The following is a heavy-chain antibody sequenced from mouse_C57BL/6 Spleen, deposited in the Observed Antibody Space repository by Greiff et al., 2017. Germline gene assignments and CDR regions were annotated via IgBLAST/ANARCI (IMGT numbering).Heavy chain of an antibody. J-gene: IGHJ4*01. V-gene: IGHV1-69*01. D-gene: IGHD2-4*01. CDR2: IDPSDSYT. CDR3: ARGDYDYPYYYAMDY. CDR1: GYTFTSYW. Sequence: QVQLKQPGAELVMPGASVKLSCKASGYTFTSYWMHWVKQRPGQGLEWIGEIDPSDSYTNYNQKFKGKSTLTVDKSSSTAYMQLSSLTSEDSAVYYCARGDYDYPYYYAMDYWGQGTSVTVSS.